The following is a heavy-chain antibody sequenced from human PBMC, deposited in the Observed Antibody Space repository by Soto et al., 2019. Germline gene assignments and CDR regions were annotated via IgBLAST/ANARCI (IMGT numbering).Heavy chain of an antibody. CDR2: ISSSSSTI. J-gene: IGHJ6*02. CDR3: AGNDYSNYYYYGMDV. Sequence: EVQLVESGGGLVQPGGSLRLSCAASGFTFSSYSMNWVRQAPGKGLEWVSYISSSSSTIYYADSVKGRFTISRDNAKNSLYLQMNSLRDEDTAVYYCAGNDYSNYYYYGMDVWGQGTTVTVSS. D-gene: IGHD4-4*01. V-gene: IGHV3-48*02. CDR1: GFTFSSYS.